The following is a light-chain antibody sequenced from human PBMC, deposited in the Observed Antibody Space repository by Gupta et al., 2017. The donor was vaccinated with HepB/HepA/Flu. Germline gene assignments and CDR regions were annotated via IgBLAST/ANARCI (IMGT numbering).Light chain of an antibody. CDR3: CSYAGSYTYV. CDR2: DVS. J-gene: IGLJ1*01. CDR1: YSDITTYNY. Sequence: QSALTQPRSVSGSPGQSVTISCTGTYSDITTYNYVSWYQQHPGEAPKLMIYDVSKRPSGVPDRFSGSKSGNTASLTISGLQAEDEADYYCCSYAGSYTYVFGTGTKVTVL. V-gene: IGLV2-11*01.